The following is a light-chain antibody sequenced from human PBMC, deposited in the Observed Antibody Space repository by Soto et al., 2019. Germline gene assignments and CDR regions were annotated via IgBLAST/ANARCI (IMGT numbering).Light chain of an antibody. CDR1: QSISSW. V-gene: IGKV1-5*01. J-gene: IGKJ4*01. Sequence: DIYITQSPATLTASVWDTVAITCRASQSISSWLAWYQQKPGKAPKLLIYDASSLESGVPSRISGSGSGTEFTLTISSLQPDDFATDYCQQYNSYPLTFGGGTKVDIK. CDR2: DAS. CDR3: QQYNSYPLT.